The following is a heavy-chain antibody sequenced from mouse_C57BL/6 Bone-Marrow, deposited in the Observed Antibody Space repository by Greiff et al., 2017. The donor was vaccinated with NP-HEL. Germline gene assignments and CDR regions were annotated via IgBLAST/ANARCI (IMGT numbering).Heavy chain of an antibody. D-gene: IGHD2-1*01. CDR2: IDPENGDT. V-gene: IGHV14-4*01. CDR3: TPYGNYGARFAY. J-gene: IGHJ3*01. Sequence: EVQGVESGAELVRPGASVKLSCTASGFNIKDDYMHWVKQRPEQGLEWIGWIDPENGDTEYASKFQGKATITADTSSNTAYLQLSSLTSEDTAVYYCTPYGNYGARFAYWGQGTLVTVSA. CDR1: GFNIKDDY.